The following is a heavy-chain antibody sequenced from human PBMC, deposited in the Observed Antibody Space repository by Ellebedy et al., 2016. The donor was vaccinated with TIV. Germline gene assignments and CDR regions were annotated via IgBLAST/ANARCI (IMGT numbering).Heavy chain of an antibody. CDR2: LKSKTDGGTT. CDR1: GFTFSNAG. J-gene: IGHJ6*02. Sequence: GESLKISCAASGFTFSNAGMNWVRQAPGKGLEWVGRLKSKTDGGTTDYAAPVKGRFTISRDDSKNTLYLQMNSLKTEDTAVYYCATDLGLDVWGQGTTVTVSS. V-gene: IGHV3-15*07. CDR3: ATDLGLDV.